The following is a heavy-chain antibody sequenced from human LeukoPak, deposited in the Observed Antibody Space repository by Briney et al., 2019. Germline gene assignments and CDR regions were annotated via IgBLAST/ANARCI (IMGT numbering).Heavy chain of an antibody. Sequence: GGSLRLSCAASGFTFSSYNMNWVRQAPGKGLEWVSYIISTGNTIYYADSVKGRFTISRDNAKSSLYLQMNSLRAEDTAVYYCMPGRGYWGQGTLVAVSS. V-gene: IGHV3-48*04. J-gene: IGHJ4*02. CDR1: GFTFSSYN. CDR3: MPGRGY. D-gene: IGHD2-8*02. CDR2: IISTGNTI.